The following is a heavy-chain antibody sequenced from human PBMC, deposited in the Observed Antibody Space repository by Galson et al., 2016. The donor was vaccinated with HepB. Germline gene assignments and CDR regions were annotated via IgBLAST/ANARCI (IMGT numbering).Heavy chain of an antibody. V-gene: IGHV3-23*01. CDR1: GFTFSSYA. Sequence: SLRLSCAVSGFTFSSYAISWVRQAPGKGLEWVSGISAGGGSTFYADSVKGRFTISRDNSKNTLYLQMNSLRAEDTAVYYCAKDYGDCSGGRCYSPTLFDYWGQGTLVTVSS. CDR3: AKDYGDCSGGRCYSPTLFDY. CDR2: ISAGGGST. J-gene: IGHJ4*02. D-gene: IGHD2-15*01.